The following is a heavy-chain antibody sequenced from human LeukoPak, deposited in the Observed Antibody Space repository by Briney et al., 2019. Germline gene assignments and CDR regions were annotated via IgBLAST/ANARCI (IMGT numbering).Heavy chain of an antibody. D-gene: IGHD3-10*01. Sequence: ASVKVSCKSSGSTFRSYGISWVRQAPGQGLEWMGRIIPVFGTVKYAEQLQGSITITADKSTNTVYMEVSSLRSEDTALYYCARDENSGSGEFDYWGQGTLVAVSP. CDR2: IIPVFGTV. V-gene: IGHV1-69*06. CDR3: ARDENSGSGEFDY. CDR1: GSTFRSYG. J-gene: IGHJ4*02.